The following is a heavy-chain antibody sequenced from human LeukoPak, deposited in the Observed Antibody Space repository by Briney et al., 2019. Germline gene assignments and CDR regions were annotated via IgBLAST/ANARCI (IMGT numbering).Heavy chain of an antibody. CDR2: ISSSGSTI. CDR3: VREVVPAAVSFDP. V-gene: IGHV3-11*01. Sequence: GGSLRLSCAASGFTFSDYYMSWIRQAPGKGLEWVSYISSSGSTIYYADSVKGRFTISRDNAKNSLYLQMNSLRAEDTAVYYCVREVVPAAVSFDPWGQGTLVTVSS. D-gene: IGHD2-2*01. CDR1: GFTFSDYY. J-gene: IGHJ5*02.